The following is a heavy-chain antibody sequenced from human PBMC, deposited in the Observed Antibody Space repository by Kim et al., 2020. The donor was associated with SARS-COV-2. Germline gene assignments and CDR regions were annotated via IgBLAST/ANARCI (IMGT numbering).Heavy chain of an antibody. Sequence: ASVKVSCKASGYTFTGYYMHWVRQAPGQGLESMGWINPNSGGTNYAQKFQGWVTMTRDTSISTAYMELSRLRSDDTAVYYCARERSQVSGSYSYGMDVWGQGTTVTVSS. CDR2: INPNSGGT. CDR3: ARERSQVSGSYSYGMDV. D-gene: IGHD1-26*01. J-gene: IGHJ6*02. CDR1: GYTFTGYY. V-gene: IGHV1-2*04.